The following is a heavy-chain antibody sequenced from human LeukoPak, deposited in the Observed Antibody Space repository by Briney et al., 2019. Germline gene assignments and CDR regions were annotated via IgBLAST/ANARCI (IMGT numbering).Heavy chain of an antibody. D-gene: IGHD6-13*01. Sequence: SETLSLTCIVSGGSISSGSHYWSWIRQPAVKGLEWIGRIYTSGSTNYNPSLKSRVTISVDTSKNQFSLKLSSVTAADTAVYYCARGAWSSSWSGDDAFDIWGQGTMVTVSS. J-gene: IGHJ3*02. CDR3: ARGAWSSSWSGDDAFDI. CDR1: GGSISSGSHY. CDR2: IYTSGST. V-gene: IGHV4-61*02.